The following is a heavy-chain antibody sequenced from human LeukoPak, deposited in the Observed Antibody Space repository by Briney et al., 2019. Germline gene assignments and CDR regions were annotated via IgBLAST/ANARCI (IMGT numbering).Heavy chain of an antibody. V-gene: IGHV3-30*02. D-gene: IGHD6-6*01. CDR2: IRYDGSNK. J-gene: IGHJ4*02. CDR1: GFTVSSNY. Sequence: GGSLRLSCAASGFTVSSNYMSWVRQAPGKGLEWVAFIRYDGSNKYYADSVKGRFTISRDNSKNTLYLQMNSLRAEDTAVYYCAKDTSGYSSSSWGYWGQGTLVTVSS. CDR3: AKDTSGYSSSSWGY.